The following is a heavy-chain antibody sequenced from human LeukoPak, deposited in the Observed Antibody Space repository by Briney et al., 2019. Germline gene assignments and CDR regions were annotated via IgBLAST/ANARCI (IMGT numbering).Heavy chain of an antibody. CDR2: INPNSGGT. D-gene: IGHD2-21*02. Sequence: ASVKVSCKASGYTFTGYYMHWVRQAPGQGLEWMGWINPNSGGTNYAQKFQGRVTMTRDTSISTAYMELSRLRSDDTAVYYCARDTRAVVTAINAFDIWGQGTMVTVSS. J-gene: IGHJ3*02. CDR3: ARDTRAVVTAINAFDI. CDR1: GYTFTGYY. V-gene: IGHV1-2*02.